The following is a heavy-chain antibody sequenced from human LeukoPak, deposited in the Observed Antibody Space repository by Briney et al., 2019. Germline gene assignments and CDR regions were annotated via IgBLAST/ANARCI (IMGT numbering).Heavy chain of an antibody. V-gene: IGHV1-8*02. CDR2: MNPNSGNT. J-gene: IGHJ4*02. D-gene: IGHD6-6*01. CDR3: ARLPKYSRPLDY. CDR1: GYTFSSYD. Sequence: ASVKVSCKASGYTFSSYDINWVRQATGQGLEWMGLMNPNSGNTAYAQKFQGRVTMSRDTSISTAYMELSSLRSEDTDVYYCARLPKYSRPLDYWGQGTLVTVSS.